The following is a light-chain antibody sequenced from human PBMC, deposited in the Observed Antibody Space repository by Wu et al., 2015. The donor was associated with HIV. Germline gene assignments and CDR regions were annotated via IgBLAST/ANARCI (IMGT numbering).Light chain of an antibody. CDR2: GAS. CDR3: QQSYTSPRT. J-gene: IGKJ1*01. V-gene: IGKV1-39*01. CDR1: ENIKTN. Sequence: DTLMTQSPASLSASVGDRVIITCRASENIKTNLNWYRQRPGQPPKLLIFGASGLPSGVSPRFSGAGSGTDFSLTITSLQAEDFGIYYCQQSYTSPRTFGRGDHGGSQT.